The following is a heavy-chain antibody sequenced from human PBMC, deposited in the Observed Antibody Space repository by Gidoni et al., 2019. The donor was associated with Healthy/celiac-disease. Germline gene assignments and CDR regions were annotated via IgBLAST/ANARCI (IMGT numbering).Heavy chain of an antibody. CDR3: AREGITMIVVAQNAFDI. CDR2: ISSSSSTI. V-gene: IGHV3-48*04. Sequence: EVQLVESGGGLVQPGGSLRLSCAASGFPFRSYSMNWVRQAPGKGLEWVSYISSSSSTIYYADSVKGRFTISRDNAKNSLYLQMNSLRAEDTAVYYCAREGITMIVVAQNAFDIWGQGTMVTVSS. J-gene: IGHJ3*02. D-gene: IGHD3-22*01. CDR1: GFPFRSYS.